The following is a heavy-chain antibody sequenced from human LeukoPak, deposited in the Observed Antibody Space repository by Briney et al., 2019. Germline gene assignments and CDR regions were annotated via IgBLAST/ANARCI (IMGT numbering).Heavy chain of an antibody. Sequence: GGSLRLSCAASGFTFDDYTMHWVRQAPGMGLEWVSLISWDGTITYYADSVKGRFTISRDNSKNSLYLQMNSLRTEDTALYYCAKAKEDYFDNWGQGTLVTVSS. V-gene: IGHV3-43*01. CDR1: GFTFDDYT. CDR3: AKAKEDYFDN. J-gene: IGHJ4*02. CDR2: ISWDGTIT.